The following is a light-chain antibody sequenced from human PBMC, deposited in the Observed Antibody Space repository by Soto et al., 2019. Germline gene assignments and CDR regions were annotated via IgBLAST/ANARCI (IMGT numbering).Light chain of an antibody. CDR3: CSYAGNNTLV. CDR2: EVS. J-gene: IGLJ3*02. Sequence: QSVLTQPASVSGSPGQSITISCTGTRSNVGSYNFVSWYRQYPGKAPELIIYEVSQRPSTFFNRFSGSKSGNTASLTVSGLQSDDEADYYCCSYAGNNTLVFGGGTKVTVL. CDR1: RSNVGSYNF. V-gene: IGLV2-23*02.